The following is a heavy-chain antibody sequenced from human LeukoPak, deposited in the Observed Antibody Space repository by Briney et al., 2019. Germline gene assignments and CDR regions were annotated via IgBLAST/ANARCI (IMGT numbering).Heavy chain of an antibody. J-gene: IGHJ6*03. D-gene: IGHD2-2*01. V-gene: IGHV3-23*01. CDR3: AKDGSTSLGPAYYYYMDV. CDR2: ISGSGGST. CDR1: GFTFSSYA. Sequence: PGGSLRLSCTASGFTFSSYAMSWVRQAPGKGLEWVSAISGSGGSTYYADSVKGRFTISRDNSKNTLYLQMNSLRAEDTAVYYCAKDGSTSLGPAYYYYMDVWGKGTTVTVSS.